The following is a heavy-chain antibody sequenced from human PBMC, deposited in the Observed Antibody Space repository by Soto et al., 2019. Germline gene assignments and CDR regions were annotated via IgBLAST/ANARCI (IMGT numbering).Heavy chain of an antibody. D-gene: IGHD2-2*01. CDR1: GFTFSSYA. V-gene: IGHV3-30-3*01. J-gene: IGHJ3*02. Sequence: GGSLRLSCAASGFTFSSYAMHWVRQAPGKGLEWVAVISYDGSNKYYADSVKGRFTISRDNSKNTLYLQMNSLRAEDTAVYYCARVAPRYCSSTSCYFAFDIWGQGTMVTVSS. CDR2: ISYDGSNK. CDR3: ARVAPRYCSSTSCYFAFDI.